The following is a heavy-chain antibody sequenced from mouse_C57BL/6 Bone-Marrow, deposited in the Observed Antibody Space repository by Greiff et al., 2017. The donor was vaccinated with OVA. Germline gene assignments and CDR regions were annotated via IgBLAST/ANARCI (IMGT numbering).Heavy chain of an antibody. CDR2: IRNKANNHAT. CDR1: GFSFSDSC. CDR3: TRLCSRRYYFDY. V-gene: IGHV6-6*01. J-gene: IGHJ2*01. Sequence: EVKVEESGGGLVQPGGSMKLSCAASGFSFSDSCLDWVRQSPEKGLEWVAEIRNKANNHATSSAESVKGRFTTSRDDSESSVYLQMNSLRAEDTGIYDGTRLCSRRYYFDYWGQGTTLTVSS. D-gene: IGHD6-1*01.